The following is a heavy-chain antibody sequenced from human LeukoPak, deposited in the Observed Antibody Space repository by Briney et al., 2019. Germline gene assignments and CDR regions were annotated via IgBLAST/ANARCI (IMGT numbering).Heavy chain of an antibody. Sequence: SETLSLTCSASGASTSSRYWSWLRQSPGRTLEWIGHIYNGRNTKYNPSLTSRVTISVDTSKNQFSLRMTSVTAAGTAIYYCAQTTGWPGFDFWGPGALVTVSS. J-gene: IGHJ4*02. CDR3: AQTTGWPGFDF. V-gene: IGHV4-59*08. CDR2: IYNGRNT. D-gene: IGHD6-19*01. CDR1: GASTSSRY.